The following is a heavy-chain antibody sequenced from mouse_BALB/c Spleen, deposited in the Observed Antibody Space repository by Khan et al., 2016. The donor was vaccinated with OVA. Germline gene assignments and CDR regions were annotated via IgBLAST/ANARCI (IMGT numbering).Heavy chain of an antibody. J-gene: IGHJ3*01. D-gene: IGHD2-1*01. CDR1: GYTFTNYG. Sequence: QIQLVQSGPELKKPGETVKISCKASGYTFTNYGMNWVKQAPGKGLQWMGWINTYTGEPTSADDFKGRFAFSLETSASTTYLQINNLKNEDTATYFCARSNGNYWFAYWGQGTLVTVSA. V-gene: IGHV9-3-1*01. CDR3: ARSNGNYWFAY. CDR2: INTYTGEP.